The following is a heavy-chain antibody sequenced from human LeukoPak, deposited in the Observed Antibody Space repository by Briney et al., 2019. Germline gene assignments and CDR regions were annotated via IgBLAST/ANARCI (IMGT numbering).Heavy chain of an antibody. CDR2: IYYSGST. D-gene: IGHD2-2*02. Sequence: SETLSLTCTVSGGSISSSSYYWGWIRQPPGKGLEWIGSIYYSGSTYYNPSLKSRVTISVDTSKNQFSLKLSPVTAADTAVYYCASRYCSSTSCYRRYYFDYWGQGTLVTVSS. CDR1: GGSISSSSYY. J-gene: IGHJ4*02. V-gene: IGHV4-39*01. CDR3: ASRYCSSTSCYRRYYFDY.